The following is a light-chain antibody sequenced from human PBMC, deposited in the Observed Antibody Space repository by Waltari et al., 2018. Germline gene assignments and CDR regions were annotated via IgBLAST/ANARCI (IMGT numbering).Light chain of an antibody. CDR3: CSYAGSWV. V-gene: IGLV2-23*01. CDR2: EDA. Sequence: QSVLTQPASVSGSPGQSITISCTGSSFDVANYNLVSWYQHHPGKAPKLMIYEDAKRPSGVSNRFSGSKSGNTASLTISGLQAEDEADYYCCSYAGSWVFGGGTKLTVL. J-gene: IGLJ3*02. CDR1: SFDVANYNL.